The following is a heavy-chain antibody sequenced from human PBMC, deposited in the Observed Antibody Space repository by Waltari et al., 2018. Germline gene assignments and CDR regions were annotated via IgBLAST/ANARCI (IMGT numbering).Heavy chain of an antibody. CDR1: GYRFDSYW. D-gene: IGHD1-1*01. CDR2: IYPGDSDT. CDR3: ARRQGGNPRVCTFDI. V-gene: IGHV5-51*01. Sequence: EVQLVQSGGEMKKPGESLKISCKGSGYRFDSYWIGWVRQMPGKGLEWVGSIYPGDSDTACSPSFQGQVTISTDKSSSVAYLQWTNLQPSDSGKYFGARRQGGNPRVCTFDIWGQGTVVTVSS. J-gene: IGHJ3*02.